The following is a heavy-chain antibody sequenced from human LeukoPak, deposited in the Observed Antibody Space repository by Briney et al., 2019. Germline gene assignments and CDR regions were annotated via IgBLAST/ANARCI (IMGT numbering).Heavy chain of an antibody. Sequence: PGGSLRLSCAASGFTFSSYSMNWVRQAPGKGLEWVSSISSSSSYIYYADSVKGRFTISRDNAKNSLYLQMNSLRAEDTAVYYCARDIHLRGGYSGYEGWYFDLWGRGTLVTVSS. D-gene: IGHD5-12*01. CDR1: GFTFSSYS. CDR3: ARDIHLRGGYSGYEGWYFDL. CDR2: ISSSSSYI. J-gene: IGHJ2*01. V-gene: IGHV3-21*01.